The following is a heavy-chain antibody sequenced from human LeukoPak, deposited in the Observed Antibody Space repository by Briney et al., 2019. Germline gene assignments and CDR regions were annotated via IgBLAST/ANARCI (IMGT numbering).Heavy chain of an antibody. J-gene: IGHJ5*02. V-gene: IGHV1-69*04. CDR2: IIPILGIA. CDR1: GGTFSSYA. CDR3: ARVAAEGFDP. Sequence: ASVKVSCKASGGTFSSYAISWVRQAPGQGLEWMGRIIPILGIANYAQKFQGRVTITADKSTSTAYMELNSLRSEDTAVYYCARVAAEGFDPWGQGTLVTVSS.